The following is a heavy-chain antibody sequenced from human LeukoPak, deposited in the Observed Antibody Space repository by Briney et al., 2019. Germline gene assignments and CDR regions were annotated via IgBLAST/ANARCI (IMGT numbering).Heavy chain of an antibody. V-gene: IGHV3-9*01. CDR1: GFTFDDYA. D-gene: IGHD1-26*01. CDR2: ISWNSGSI. Sequence: PGGSLRLSCAASGFTFDDYAMHWVRQAPGKGLEWVSGISWNSGSIGYADSVEGRFTISRDNAKNSLYLQMNSLRAEDTALYYCAKDIAELRGQGTLVTVSS. CDR3: AKDIAEL. J-gene: IGHJ4*02.